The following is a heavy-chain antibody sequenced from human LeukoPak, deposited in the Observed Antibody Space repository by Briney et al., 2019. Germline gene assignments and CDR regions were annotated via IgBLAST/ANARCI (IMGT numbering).Heavy chain of an antibody. D-gene: IGHD1-1*01. CDR2: IYSTGST. J-gene: IGHJ6*03. V-gene: IGHV4-4*09. CDR3: ARLERNYLYYHMDV. CDR1: GGSISGQY. Sequence: PSETLSLTCTVSGGSISGQYWSWIRQPPGKALEYIGYIYSTGSTNYDPSLKSRVSISVDTSKNQISLRLSAVTAADTAFYYYARLERNYLYYHMDVWGMRTAVTLSS.